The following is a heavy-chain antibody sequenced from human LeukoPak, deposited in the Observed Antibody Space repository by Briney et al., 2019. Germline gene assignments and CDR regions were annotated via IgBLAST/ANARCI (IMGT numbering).Heavy chain of an antibody. J-gene: IGHJ4*02. V-gene: IGHV3-49*04. Sequence: GGSLRLSCTASGFTFGDYAMSWVRQAPGKGLEWVGFIRSKAYGGTTEYAASVKGRFTISRDDSKSIAYLQMNSLETEDTAVYYCTPGHCSSTSCYVLVWRGQGTLVTVSS. CDR3: TPGHCSSTSCYVLVW. CDR2: IRSKAYGGTT. CDR1: GFTFGDYA. D-gene: IGHD2-2*01.